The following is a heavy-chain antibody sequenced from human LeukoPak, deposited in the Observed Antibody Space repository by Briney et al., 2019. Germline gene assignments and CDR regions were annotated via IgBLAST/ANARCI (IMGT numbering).Heavy chain of an antibody. Sequence: GGSLRLSCAASGFTFSSYDMHWVRQAPGKGLEWVAVISYDGSNKYYADSVKGRFTISRDNSKNTLYLQMNSLRAEDTAVYYCAKDPAGCYSVECYFDYWGQGTLVTVSS. D-gene: IGHD2-21*02. CDR2: ISYDGSNK. V-gene: IGHV3-30*18. CDR3: AKDPAGCYSVECYFDY. J-gene: IGHJ4*02. CDR1: GFTFSSYD.